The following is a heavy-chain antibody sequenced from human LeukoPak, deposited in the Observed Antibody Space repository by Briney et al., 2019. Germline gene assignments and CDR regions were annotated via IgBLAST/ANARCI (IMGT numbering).Heavy chain of an antibody. Sequence: GGSLRLSCAASGFTFNNYVMHWVRQPPGRGLEWVAVISYDGGSKDYTDSVKGRFTISRDNSKNTMFLQMNSLRSEDTAIYYCAEAPTLTASGYWGQGTLVTVSS. J-gene: IGHJ4*02. D-gene: IGHD4-17*01. V-gene: IGHV3-30-3*02. CDR2: ISYDGGSK. CDR1: GFTFNNYV. CDR3: AEAPTLTASGY.